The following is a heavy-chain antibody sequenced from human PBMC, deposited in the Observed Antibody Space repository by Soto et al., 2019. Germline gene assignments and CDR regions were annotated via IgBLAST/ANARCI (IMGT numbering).Heavy chain of an antibody. CDR2: IYYTGST. CDR1: GGSISSSSYY. V-gene: IGHV4-61*05. D-gene: IGHD4-17*01. J-gene: IGHJ4*02. Sequence: SETLSLTCTVSGGSISSSSYYWGWIRQPPGKGLEWIGYIYYTGSTNYNPSLKSRVTISVDTSKNQFSLKLSSVTAADTAVYYCAKGATVVIFFDYWGQGTLVTVSS. CDR3: AKGATVVIFFDY.